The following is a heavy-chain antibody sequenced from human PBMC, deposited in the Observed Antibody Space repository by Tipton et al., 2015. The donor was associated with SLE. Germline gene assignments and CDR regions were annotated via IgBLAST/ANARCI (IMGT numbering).Heavy chain of an antibody. CDR2: LSNSGIT. J-gene: IGHJ4*02. V-gene: IGHV4-39*07. D-gene: IGHD1-7*01. Sequence: TLSLTCPVSGASISSSTYYWGWIRQPPGKGLEWIGSLSNSGITYYNPSLKSRVTISIDKSKNQFSLKLTSVTAADTAVYHCTRVPRYNWNYIADWGQGTLVSVSS. CDR3: TRVPRYNWNYIAD. CDR1: GASISSSTYY.